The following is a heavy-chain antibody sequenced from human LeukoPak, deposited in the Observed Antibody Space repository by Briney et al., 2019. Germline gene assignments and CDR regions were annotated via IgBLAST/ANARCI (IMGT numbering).Heavy chain of an antibody. D-gene: IGHD2-8*01. Sequence: SETLSLTCGISGDSVSTNSAAWNGITQSPSRGLEWLGRTYYRSKWYNDYAVSVKSRITINPDTSKNQFSLQLNSVTPDDTAVYYCAREMVDAFDIWGQGTLVIVSS. CDR1: GDSVSTNSAA. CDR3: AREMVDAFDI. CDR2: TYYRSKWYN. J-gene: IGHJ3*02. V-gene: IGHV6-1*01.